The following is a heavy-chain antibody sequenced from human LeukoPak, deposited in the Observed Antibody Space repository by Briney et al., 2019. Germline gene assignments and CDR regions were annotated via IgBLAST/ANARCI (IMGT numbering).Heavy chain of an antibody. V-gene: IGHV4-34*01. CDR2: INHSGST. J-gene: IGHJ4*02. CDR3: ASEYSSSSGDY. D-gene: IGHD6-6*01. Sequence: PSETLSLTCAVYGGSFSGYYWSWIRQPPGKGLEWIGEINHSGSTNYNPSLKSRVTISVDTSKNQFSLKLSSVTAADTAVYYCASEYSSSSGDYWGQGTLVTVSS. CDR1: GGSFSGYY.